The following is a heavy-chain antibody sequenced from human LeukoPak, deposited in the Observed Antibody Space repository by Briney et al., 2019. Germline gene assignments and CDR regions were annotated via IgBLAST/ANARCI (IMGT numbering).Heavy chain of an antibody. Sequence: GSLRLSCAASGFTFSSYWMHWVRQAPGKGLVWVSRINSDGSSTSYADSVKGRFTISRDNAKNTLYLQMNSLRAEDTAVYYCAKEADSSSWRYNWFDPWGQGTLVTVSS. CDR1: GFTFSSYW. CDR2: INSDGSST. J-gene: IGHJ5*02. V-gene: IGHV3-74*01. CDR3: AKEADSSSWRYNWFDP. D-gene: IGHD6-13*01.